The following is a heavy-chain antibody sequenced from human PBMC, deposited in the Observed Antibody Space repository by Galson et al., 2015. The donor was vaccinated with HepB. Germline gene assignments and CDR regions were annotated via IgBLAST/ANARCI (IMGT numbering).Heavy chain of an antibody. J-gene: IGHJ5*02. CDR1: GYSFTSYW. Sequence: QSGAEVKKPGESLRISCKGSGYSFTSYWISWVRQMPGKGLEWMGRIDPSDSYTNYSPSFQGHVTISADKSISTAYLQWSSLKASDSARYYCARRPLSQPVARNWFDPWGQGTLVTVSS. D-gene: IGHD2-15*01. V-gene: IGHV5-10-1*01. CDR3: ARRPLSQPVARNWFDP. CDR2: IDPSDSYT.